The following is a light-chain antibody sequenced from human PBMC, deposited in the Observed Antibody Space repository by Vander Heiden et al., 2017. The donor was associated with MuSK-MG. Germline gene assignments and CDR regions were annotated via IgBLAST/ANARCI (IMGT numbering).Light chain of an antibody. V-gene: IGLV1-40*01. CDR1: SSHIGSGYC. CDR2: GNS. J-gene: IGLJ2*01. CDR3: QSYDSSLSGSL. Sequence: QSVLTQPPPVSPAPGQRVTISCARSSSHIGSGYCVHWYQQPPAAAPKLLIYGNSIRPSVVPARFSGSKSGTSAALAITGLQAEDEADYYCQSYDSSLSGSLFGGGTKLTVL.